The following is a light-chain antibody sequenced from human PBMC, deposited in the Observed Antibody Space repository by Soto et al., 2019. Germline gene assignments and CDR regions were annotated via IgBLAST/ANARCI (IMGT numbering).Light chain of an antibody. Sequence: IVLTQSPGTLSLSPGETAALSCRASRSLSDNHLAWYQQRPGQAPRLLIYGASSRATGIPDRFSGSGSGTDFTLTISRLEPEDCGVDYGQQYGSAPITFGQGTRLEIK. CDR2: GAS. CDR1: RSLSDNH. J-gene: IGKJ5*01. V-gene: IGKV3-20*01. CDR3: QQYGSAPIT.